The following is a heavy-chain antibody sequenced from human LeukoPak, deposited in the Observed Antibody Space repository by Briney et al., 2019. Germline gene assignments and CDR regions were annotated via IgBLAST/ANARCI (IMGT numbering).Heavy chain of an antibody. CDR2: IYYSGST. V-gene: IGHV4-59*08. J-gene: IGHJ6*02. CDR1: GGSISSYY. D-gene: IGHD2-15*01. CDR3: ARQGGLLYYYYGMDV. Sequence: SETLSLTCTVSGGSISSYYWSWIRQPPGKGLEWIGYIYYSGSTNYNPSLKSRVTISVDTSKNQFSLKLSSVTAADTAVYYCARQGGLLYYYYGMDVWGQGTTVTVSS.